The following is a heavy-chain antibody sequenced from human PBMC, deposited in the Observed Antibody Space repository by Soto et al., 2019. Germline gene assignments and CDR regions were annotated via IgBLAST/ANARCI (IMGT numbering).Heavy chain of an antibody. CDR2: FYHSGST. D-gene: IGHD3-10*01. CDR3: ARNFGL. Sequence: PSETLSLTCAVYGGSISSFYWNWIRQPPGKGLEWIGYFYHSGSTNYNPSLESRVTISVDTSKNLFSLRLTSVTAADTAVYYCARNFGLWGRGTMVTVSS. CDR1: GGSISSFY. V-gene: IGHV4-59*08. J-gene: IGHJ3*01.